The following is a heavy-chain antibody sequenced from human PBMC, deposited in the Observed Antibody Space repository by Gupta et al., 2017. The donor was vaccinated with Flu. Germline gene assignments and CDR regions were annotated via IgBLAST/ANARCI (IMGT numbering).Heavy chain of an antibody. CDR1: VDSISSRFFS. D-gene: IGHD5-18*01. CDR3: ATMNDDTSMYILRDY. V-gene: IGHV4-39*01. CDR2: IYYSGDT. J-gene: IGHJ4*02. Sequence: QLRLQESGPGLVKPSAALSLTCRVTVDSISSRFFSWGWVRQPPGKGLEWIGSIYYSGDTYYNPSLKSRVTMSVDTSKNQFSLRLSSVTAADTAVYYCATMNDDTSMYILRDYWGQGTLVTVSS.